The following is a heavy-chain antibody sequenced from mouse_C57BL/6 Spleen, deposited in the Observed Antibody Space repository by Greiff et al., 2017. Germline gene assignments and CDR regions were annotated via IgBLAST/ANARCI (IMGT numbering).Heavy chain of an antibody. D-gene: IGHD1-2*01. CDR1: GYTFTDYY. V-gene: IGHV1-26*01. CDR2: INPNNGGT. J-gene: IGHJ2*01. Sequence: VQLQQSGPELVKPGASVKISCKASGYTFTDYYMNWVKQSHGKSLEWIGDINPNNGGTSYNQKFKGKATLTVDKSSSTAYMELRSLTSEDSAVYYCARLLRPLYYFDYWGQGTTLTVSS. CDR3: ARLLRPLYYFDY.